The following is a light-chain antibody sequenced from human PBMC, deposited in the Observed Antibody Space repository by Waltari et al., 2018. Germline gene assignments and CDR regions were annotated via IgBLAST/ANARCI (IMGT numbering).Light chain of an antibody. J-gene: IGLJ3*02. CDR2: QDT. CDR3: QAWDSNTGV. V-gene: IGLV3-1*01. Sequence: SYELTQPPSVSVSPGQTARITCSGDKLGDKYVYWYQQKAGQSPVLVMYQDTKRPSRIPERFSGSNSGNTATLTISGTQAMDEADYYCQAWDSNTGVFGGGTKLTVL. CDR1: KLGDKY.